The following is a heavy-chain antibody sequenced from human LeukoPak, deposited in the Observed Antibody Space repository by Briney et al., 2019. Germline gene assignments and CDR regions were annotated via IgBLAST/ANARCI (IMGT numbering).Heavy chain of an antibody. CDR3: TKHAGFGEFPIDY. CDR2: ISAYNGNT. CDR1: GYTFTNYG. V-gene: IGHV1-18*01. J-gene: IGHJ4*02. Sequence: ASVKVSCKASGYTFTNYGISWVRQAPGQGLEWMGWISAYNGNTNYAQKLQGRVSMTTDTSTTTAYMELRSLRSDDTAVYYCTKHAGFGEFPIDYWGQGTLVTVSS. D-gene: IGHD3-10*01.